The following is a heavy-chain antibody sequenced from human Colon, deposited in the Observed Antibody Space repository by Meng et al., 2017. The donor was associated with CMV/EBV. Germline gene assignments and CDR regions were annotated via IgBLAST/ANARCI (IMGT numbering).Heavy chain of an antibody. V-gene: IGHV3-72*01. D-gene: IGHD2-2*03. CDR3: TSGYWYETYFDH. CDR2: SRNRANIYTT. Sequence: GGSLRLSCATSGFTFSDHYMDWVRQAPGRGLEWVGRSRNRANIYTTEYAPSVRGRFTISRDESKRLLFLHMTSLKTEDTAVSYCTSGYWYETYFDHWGQGTLVTVSS. J-gene: IGHJ4*02. CDR1: GFTFSDHY.